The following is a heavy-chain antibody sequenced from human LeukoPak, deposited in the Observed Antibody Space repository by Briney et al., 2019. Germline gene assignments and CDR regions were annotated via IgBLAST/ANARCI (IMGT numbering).Heavy chain of an antibody. Sequence: SETLFLTCTVSGGSISSYYWSWIRQPPGKGLEWIGYIYYSGSTNYNPSLKSRVTISVDTSKNQFSLKLSSVTAADTAVYYCARGGGGATNFDYWGQGTLVTVSS. CDR2: IYYSGST. CDR1: GGSISSYY. V-gene: IGHV4-59*01. J-gene: IGHJ4*02. CDR3: ARGGGGATNFDY. D-gene: IGHD1-26*01.